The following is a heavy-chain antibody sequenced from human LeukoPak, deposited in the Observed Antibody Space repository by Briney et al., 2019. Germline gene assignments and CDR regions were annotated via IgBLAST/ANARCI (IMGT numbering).Heavy chain of an antibody. CDR1: GFTFSSYS. CDR2: ISSSSSTI. CDR3: ARDPPYSGSYYGFDY. D-gene: IGHD1-26*01. Sequence: GGSLRLSCAASGFTFSSYSMNWVRQDPGKGLEWVSYISSSSSTIYYADSVKGRFTISRDNAKNSLYLQMNSLRDEDTAVYYCARDPPYSGSYYGFDYWGQGTLVTVSS. J-gene: IGHJ4*02. V-gene: IGHV3-48*02.